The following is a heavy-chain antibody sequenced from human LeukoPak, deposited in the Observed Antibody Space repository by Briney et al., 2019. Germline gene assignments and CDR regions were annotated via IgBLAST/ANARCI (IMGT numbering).Heavy chain of an antibody. CDR2: INHSGST. D-gene: IGHD5-18*01. CDR3: ARVTYSYGYSPYFDY. V-gene: IGHV4-34*01. CDR1: GGSFSGYY. J-gene: IGHJ4*02. Sequence: SETLSLTCAVYGGSFSGYYWSWIRQPPGKGLEWIGEINHSGSTNYNPSLKSRVTISVDTSKNQFSLKLSSVTAADTAVYYCARVTYSYGYSPYFDYWGQGTLVTVSS.